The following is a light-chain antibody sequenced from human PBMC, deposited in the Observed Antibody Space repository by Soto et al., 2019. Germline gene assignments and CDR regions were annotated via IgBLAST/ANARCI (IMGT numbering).Light chain of an antibody. V-gene: IGKV3-15*01. CDR3: QQYNNWPPYT. J-gene: IGKJ2*01. CDR1: QSVSSN. Sequence: EIGMTQSTATLSVSPGERATLSCRASQSVSSNVAWYQQKPGQAPRLLIYGASTRATGIPARFSGSGSETEFTLTISSLQSEDFAVYYCQQYNNWPPYTFGQGTKVDIK. CDR2: GAS.